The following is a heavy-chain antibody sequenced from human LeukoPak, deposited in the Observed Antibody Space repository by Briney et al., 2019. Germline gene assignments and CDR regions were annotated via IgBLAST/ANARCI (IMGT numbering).Heavy chain of an antibody. J-gene: IGHJ5*02. CDR1: GFTFSSYW. V-gene: IGHV3-23*01. CDR2: ISGSGGST. CDR3: AKAGGGSYLDNWFDP. D-gene: IGHD1-26*01. Sequence: GGSLRLSCAASGFTFSSYWMSWVRQAPGKGLEWVSAISGSGGSTYYADSVKGRFTISRDNSKNTLYLQMNSLRAEGTAVYYCAKAGGGSYLDNWFDPWGQGTLVTVSS.